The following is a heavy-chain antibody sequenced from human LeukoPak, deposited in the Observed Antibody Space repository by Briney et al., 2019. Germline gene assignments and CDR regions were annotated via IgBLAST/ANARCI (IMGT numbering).Heavy chain of an antibody. CDR3: AKDVGKWESLHFFDY. V-gene: IGHV3-23*01. J-gene: IGHJ4*02. CDR1: GFTFSSYA. D-gene: IGHD1-26*01. CDR2: ISGSGSKT. Sequence: GGSLRLSCTASGFTFSSYAMTWVRQAPGKGLEWVSGISGSGSKTYYADSVKGRFTISRDDSRNTLYLQMNSLRGDDTAVYYCAKDVGKWESLHFFDYWGQGTLVTVSS.